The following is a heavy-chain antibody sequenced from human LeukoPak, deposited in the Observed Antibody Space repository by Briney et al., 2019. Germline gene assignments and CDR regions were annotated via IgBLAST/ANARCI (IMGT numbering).Heavy chain of an antibody. Sequence: PGRSLRLSCAASGFTFSSYGMHWVRQAPGKGLEWVAVIWYDGSDKYYADSVKGRFTISRDNSKNTLYLQMNSLRAEDTAVYYCAKGVTMIVVDWFDPWGQGTLVTVSS. D-gene: IGHD3-22*01. CDR3: AKGVTMIVVDWFDP. V-gene: IGHV3-33*06. CDR1: GFTFSSYG. CDR2: IWYDGSDK. J-gene: IGHJ5*02.